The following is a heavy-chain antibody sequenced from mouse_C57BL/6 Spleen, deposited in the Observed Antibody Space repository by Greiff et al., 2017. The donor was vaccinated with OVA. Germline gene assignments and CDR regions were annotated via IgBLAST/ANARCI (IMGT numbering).Heavy chain of an antibody. CDR3: ASTTVVAPYFDY. J-gene: IGHJ2*01. CDR1: GYTFTSYW. CDR2: IDPRSGGT. Sequence: QVQLQQPGAELVKPGASVKLSCKASGYTFTSYWMHWVKQRPGRGLEWIGRIDPRSGGTKYNEKFKSKATLTVDKSSSTAYMQLSNLTSEDSAVYYCASTTVVAPYFDYWGQGTTLTVSS. D-gene: IGHD1-1*01. V-gene: IGHV1-72*01.